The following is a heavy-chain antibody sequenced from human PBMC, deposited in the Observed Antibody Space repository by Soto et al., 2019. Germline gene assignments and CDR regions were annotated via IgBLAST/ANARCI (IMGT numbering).Heavy chain of an antibody. CDR3: ATSYGTGFDP. D-gene: IGHD4-17*01. CDR2: IKVDSGYT. CDR1: GYPFIKYG. V-gene: IGHV1-18*01. Sequence: QLQLVQSAAEVKKPGASVRVSCKAYGYPFIKYGISWIRQAPEQGLEWMGWIKVDSGYTNYAQKFQGRVTMTADTSADTALLELRSLRLDDTAVYFCATSYGTGFDPWGQGNRVSVPS. J-gene: IGHJ5*02.